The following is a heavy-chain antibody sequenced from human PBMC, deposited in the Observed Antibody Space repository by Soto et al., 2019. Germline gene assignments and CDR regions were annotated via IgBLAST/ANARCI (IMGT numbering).Heavy chain of an antibody. V-gene: IGHV4-39*02. J-gene: IGHJ4*02. CDR3: ARIPGYCSRDSCYSNYFDY. CDR1: GVSLFSSTYY. CDR2: IYYSGTT. D-gene: IGHD2-15*01. Sequence: QLQLQESGPGLVKPSETLSLTCTVSGVSLFSSTYYWAWIRQPPGKGLEWIGSIYYSGTTYYNPSLRSRVTISLDTSENHFSLKLTSVTAADTAVYYCARIPGYCSRDSCYSNYFDYWGQGTLVTVSS.